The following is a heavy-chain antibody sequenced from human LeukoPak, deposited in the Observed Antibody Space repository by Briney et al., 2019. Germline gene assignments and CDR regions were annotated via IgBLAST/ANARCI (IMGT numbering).Heavy chain of an antibody. V-gene: IGHV1-2*02. CDR1: GYTFTGYY. CDR2: INPNSGGT. J-gene: IGHJ4*02. D-gene: IGHD2-15*01. CDR3: AREARGYCSGGSCLDDY. Sequence: ASVKVCCKASGYTFTGYYMHWVRQAPGQGLEWMGWINPNSGGTNYAQKFQGRVTMTRDTSISTAYMELSRLRSDDTAVYYCAREARGYCSGGSCLDDYWGQGTLVTVSS.